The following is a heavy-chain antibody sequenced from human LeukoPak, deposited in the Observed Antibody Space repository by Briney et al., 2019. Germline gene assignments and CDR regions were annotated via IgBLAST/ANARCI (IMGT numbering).Heavy chain of an antibody. CDR2: IYPGDSDT. CDR3: ARLGAVVVAATRAWFDP. J-gene: IGHJ5*02. CDR1: GYSFTSYW. V-gene: IGHV5-51*01. D-gene: IGHD2-15*01. Sequence: GESLKISCKGSGYSFTSYWIGWVRQMPGKGLEWMGIIYPGDSDTRYSPSFQGQVTISADKSISTAYLQWSSLKASDTTMYYCARLGAVVVAATRAWFDPWGQGTLVTVSS.